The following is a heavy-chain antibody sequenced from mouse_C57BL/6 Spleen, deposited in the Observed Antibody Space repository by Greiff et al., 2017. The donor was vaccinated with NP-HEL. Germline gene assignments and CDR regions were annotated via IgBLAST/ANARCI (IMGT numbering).Heavy chain of an antibody. CDR3: AGRYYGSSYYYAMDY. CDR1: GYAFSSYW. Sequence: VQLQQSGAELVKPGASVKISCKASGYAFSSYWMNWVKQRPGKGLEWIGQIYPGDGDTNYNGKFKGKATLTADKSSSTAYMQLSSLTSEDSAVYFCAGRYYGSSYYYAMDYWGQGTSVTVSS. CDR2: IYPGDGDT. D-gene: IGHD1-1*01. V-gene: IGHV1-80*01. J-gene: IGHJ4*01.